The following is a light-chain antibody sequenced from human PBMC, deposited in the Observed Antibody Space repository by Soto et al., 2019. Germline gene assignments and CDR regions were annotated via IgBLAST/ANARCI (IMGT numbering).Light chain of an antibody. CDR2: ATS. Sequence: DIQMTQSPSSVSASIGDRVTITCRASQGINNWLAWYQQTPGKAPNLLIYATSTLQSGVPSSFSGSGSGTEFTLTISSLQPADFATYYCQQANSFPHTVGGGTKVEIK. V-gene: IGKV1-12*01. CDR1: QGINNW. CDR3: QQANSFPHT. J-gene: IGKJ4*01.